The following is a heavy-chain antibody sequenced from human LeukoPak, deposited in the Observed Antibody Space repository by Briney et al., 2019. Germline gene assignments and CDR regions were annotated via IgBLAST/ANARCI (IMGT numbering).Heavy chain of an antibody. CDR1: GGSISSSRDF. J-gene: IGHJ2*01. CDR2: VHYSGNT. Sequence: SETLSLTCTVSGGSISSSRDFWGWIRQPRGKGLECIGNVHYSGNTYYNPSLKSRVTISVDTSKNQFSLKLRSVTAADTAVYYCARVDNIGYCSSINCPNWYSDLGGRGTRVTVSS. D-gene: IGHD2-2*01. CDR3: ARVDNIGYCSSINCPNWYSDL. V-gene: IGHV4-39*01.